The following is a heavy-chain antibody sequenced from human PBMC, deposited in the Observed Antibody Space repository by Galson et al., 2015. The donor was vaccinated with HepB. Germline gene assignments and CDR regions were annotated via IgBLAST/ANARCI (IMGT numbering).Heavy chain of an antibody. J-gene: IGHJ4*02. CDR1: GDSVSTASSA. CDR2: TQYRSRWFN. Sequence: CAISGDSVSTASSAWYWLRQSPSRGLEWLGRTQYRSRWFNDYAVSVKSRITINPDTSRNQFSLHLNSVTPEDTAIYFCARHHTYGLDYWGEGTLVTVSS. V-gene: IGHV6-1*01. D-gene: IGHD5-18*01. CDR3: ARHHTYGLDY.